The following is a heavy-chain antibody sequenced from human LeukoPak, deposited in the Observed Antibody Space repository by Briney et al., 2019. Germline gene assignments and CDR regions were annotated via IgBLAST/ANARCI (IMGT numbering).Heavy chain of an antibody. D-gene: IGHD5-18*01. CDR1: GFIFSTYS. J-gene: IGHJ3*02. CDR3: ARVRAGYSYGYGAFDI. CDR2: MTSTGTYI. V-gene: IGHV3-21*01. Sequence: GGSLRLSCAASGFIFSTYSMDWVRQAPGKGLEWDSSMTSTGTYIYYADSVKGRFTISRDNAKSSLYLQMNSLRAEDTAVYYCARVRAGYSYGYGAFDIWGQGTMVTVSS.